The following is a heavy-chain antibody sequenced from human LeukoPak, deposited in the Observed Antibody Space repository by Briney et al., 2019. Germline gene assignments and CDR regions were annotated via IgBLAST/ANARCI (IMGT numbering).Heavy chain of an antibody. CDR2: IYHSGTT. Sequence: SETLSLTCTVSGGSISSYYWSWIRQPPGKGLEWIGSIYHSGTTYYNPSLKSRVTISVDTSKNHFSLKLSSVTAADTAVYYCARDGVAVAGTWGYWFDPWGQGTQVTVSS. J-gene: IGHJ5*02. V-gene: IGHV4-59*12. D-gene: IGHD6-13*01. CDR1: GGSISSYY. CDR3: ARDGVAVAGTWGYWFDP.